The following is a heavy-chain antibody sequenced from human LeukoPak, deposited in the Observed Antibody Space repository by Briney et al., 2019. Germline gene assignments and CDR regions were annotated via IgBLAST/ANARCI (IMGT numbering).Heavy chain of an antibody. CDR1: GFTFSSYG. J-gene: IGHJ4*02. Sequence: PGGSLRLSCAASGFTFSSYGMSWVRQAPGKRLEWVSAISGSGGSTYYADSVKGRFTISRDNSKNTLYLQMNSLGAEDTAVYYCAKANRFVGAVVYFDYWGQGTLVTVSS. CDR2: ISGSGGST. V-gene: IGHV3-23*01. CDR3: AKANRFVGAVVYFDY. D-gene: IGHD3-3*01.